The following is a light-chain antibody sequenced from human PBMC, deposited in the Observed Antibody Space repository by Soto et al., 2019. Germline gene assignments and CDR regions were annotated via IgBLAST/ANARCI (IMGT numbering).Light chain of an antibody. V-gene: IGKV3-11*01. CDR3: QQRSNWPSV. CDR1: QSVSSY. J-gene: IGKJ4*02. Sequence: EIVLTQSPATLSLSPGERATLSCRASQSVSSYLAWYQQKPGQAPRLLIYDASNRATGIPPRFSGSGSGTDFTLTISSLEPEDFAVYYCQQRSNWPSVFGGGTKVEIK. CDR2: DAS.